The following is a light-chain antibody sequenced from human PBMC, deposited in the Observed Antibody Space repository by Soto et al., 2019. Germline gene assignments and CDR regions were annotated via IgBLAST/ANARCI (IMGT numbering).Light chain of an antibody. CDR1: QSIDNN. CDR2: AAS. Sequence: DIQMTQSPSSLSASIGDRVTITCRASQSIDNNLNWYQQKPGEAPKLLMFAASSLESGVPSRFSGGGSETDFTLTNSSLQPEDFATYSCQQADSPPNTFGQGTKLDIK. V-gene: IGKV1-39*01. J-gene: IGKJ2*01. CDR3: QQADSPPNT.